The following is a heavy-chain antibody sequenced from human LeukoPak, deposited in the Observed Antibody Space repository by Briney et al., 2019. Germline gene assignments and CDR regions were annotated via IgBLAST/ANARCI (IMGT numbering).Heavy chain of an antibody. V-gene: IGHV1-8*03. Sequence: ASVKVSCKASGYTFTSYGINWVRQATGQGLEWMGWMNPNSGNTGYAQKFQGRVTITRNTSISTAYMELSSLRSEDTAVYYCARGIVGATLYYYYYYYMDVWGKGTTVTVSS. CDR1: GYTFTSYG. CDR2: MNPNSGNT. J-gene: IGHJ6*03. D-gene: IGHD1-26*01. CDR3: ARGIVGATLYYYYYYYMDV.